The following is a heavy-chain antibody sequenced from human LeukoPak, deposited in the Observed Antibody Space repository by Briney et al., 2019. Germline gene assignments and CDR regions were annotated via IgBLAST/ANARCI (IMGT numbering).Heavy chain of an antibody. Sequence: SETLSPTCAVSGGSISSGGYSWSWIRQPPGKGLEWIGFIYHSGNIYYNPSLRGRVTISVDRSKNQFSLNLSSVTAADTAVYYCARVFTDAFDIWGQGTMVTVSS. J-gene: IGHJ3*02. CDR1: GGSISSGGYS. CDR2: IYHSGNI. D-gene: IGHD2-21*01. V-gene: IGHV4-30-2*01. CDR3: ARVFTDAFDI.